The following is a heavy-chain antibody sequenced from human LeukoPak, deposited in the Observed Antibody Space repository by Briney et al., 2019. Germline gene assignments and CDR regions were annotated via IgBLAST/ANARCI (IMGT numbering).Heavy chain of an antibody. Sequence: SETLSLTCTVSGYSISSGYYWGWIRQPPGKGLEWIGSIYHSGSTYYNPSLKSRVTISVDTSKNQFSLKLSSVTAADTAVYYCARVRSTSSPYTLFDYWGQGTLVTVSS. CDR1: GYSISSGYY. CDR2: IYHSGST. D-gene: IGHD2-2*01. V-gene: IGHV4-38-2*02. CDR3: ARVRSTSSPYTLFDY. J-gene: IGHJ4*02.